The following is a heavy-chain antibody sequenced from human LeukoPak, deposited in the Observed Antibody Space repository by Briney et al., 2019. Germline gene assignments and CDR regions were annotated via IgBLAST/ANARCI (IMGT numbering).Heavy chain of an antibody. J-gene: IGHJ4*02. D-gene: IGHD3-16*02. CDR2: INPNSGGT. Sequence: ASVKVSCKASGYTFTGYYMHWVRQAPGQGLEWMGRINPNSGGTNYAQKFQGRVTMTRDMSISTAYMELSRLRSDDTAVYYCASFNLGNYYVWGSYRELAVYWGQGTLVTVSS. V-gene: IGHV1-2*06. CDR3: ASFNLGNYYVWGSYRELAVY. CDR1: GYTFTGYY.